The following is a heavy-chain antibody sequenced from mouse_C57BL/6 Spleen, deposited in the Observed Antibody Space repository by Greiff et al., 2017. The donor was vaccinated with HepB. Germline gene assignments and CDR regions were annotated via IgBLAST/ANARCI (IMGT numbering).Heavy chain of an antibody. V-gene: IGHV1-15*01. CDR1: GYTFTDYE. CDR2: IDPETGGT. CDR3: TKTAQAPFAY. Sequence: VKLVESGAELVRPGASVTLSCKASGYTFTDYEMHWVKQTPVHGLEWIGAIDPETGGTAYNQKFKGKAILTADKSSSTAYMERRSLTSEDSAVYYCTKTAQAPFAYWGQGTLVTVSA. D-gene: IGHD3-2*02. J-gene: IGHJ3*01.